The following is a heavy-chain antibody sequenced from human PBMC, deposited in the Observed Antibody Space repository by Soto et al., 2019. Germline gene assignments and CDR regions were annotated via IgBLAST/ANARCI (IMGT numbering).Heavy chain of an antibody. Sequence: ASVKVSCKASGYTFTGDYMHWVRQAPGQGLEWMGWINPNSGGTNYAQKFQGWVTMTRDTSISTAYMELSRLRSDDTAVYYCARGDILTGYPPGFYYYGMDVWGQGTTVTVSS. V-gene: IGHV1-2*04. D-gene: IGHD3-9*01. CDR1: GYTFTGDY. CDR3: ARGDILTGYPPGFYYYGMDV. CDR2: INPNSGGT. J-gene: IGHJ6*02.